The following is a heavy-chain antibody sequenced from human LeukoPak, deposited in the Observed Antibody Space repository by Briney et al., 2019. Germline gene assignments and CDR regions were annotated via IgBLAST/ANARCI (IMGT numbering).Heavy chain of an antibody. D-gene: IGHD3-22*01. J-gene: IGHJ4*02. V-gene: IGHV3-66*01. CDR2: IYSGGTT. CDR3: ARTRTYSYDSSGHYYPTHFDY. Sequence: GGSLRLSCAASGFIVSSNYMSWVRQAPGKGLEWVSVIYSGGTTYYADSVKGRFTISRDNRKNTLYLQMNSLRAEDTAVYYCARTRTYSYDSSGHYYPTHFDYWGQGTLVTVSS. CDR1: GFIVSSNY.